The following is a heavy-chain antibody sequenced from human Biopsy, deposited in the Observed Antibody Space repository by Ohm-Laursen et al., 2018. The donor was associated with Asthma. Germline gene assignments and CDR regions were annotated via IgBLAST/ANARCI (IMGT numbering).Heavy chain of an antibody. CDR1: GFTFSSYG. Sequence: SLRLSCAASGFTFSSYGMHWVRQVPGKGLEWVAVIWYDGSNKYYADSVKGRFTISRDNSKNTLYLQMNSLRAEDTAVYYCARVGYSSSWYGDYYYGMDVWGQGTTVTVSS. CDR3: ARVGYSSSWYGDYYYGMDV. CDR2: IWYDGSNK. J-gene: IGHJ6*02. D-gene: IGHD6-13*01. V-gene: IGHV3-33*01.